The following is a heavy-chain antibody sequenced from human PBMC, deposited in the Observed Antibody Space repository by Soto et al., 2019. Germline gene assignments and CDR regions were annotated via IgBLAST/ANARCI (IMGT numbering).Heavy chain of an antibody. D-gene: IGHD2-21*02. Sequence: ASVKVSCSASGYTFTSYYMHWVRQSPGQGLEWMGMINPSGGSTSYAQKFQGRVTMTRDTSTSTVYMELSSLRSEDTAVYYCARGGNSDFLAFDIWGQGTMDTVSS. CDR3: ARGGNSDFLAFDI. J-gene: IGHJ3*02. CDR1: GYTFTSYY. CDR2: INPSGGST. V-gene: IGHV1-46*01.